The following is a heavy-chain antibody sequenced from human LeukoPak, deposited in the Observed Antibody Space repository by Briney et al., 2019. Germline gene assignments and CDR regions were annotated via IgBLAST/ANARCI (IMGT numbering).Heavy chain of an antibody. CDR1: GYTFTRYD. J-gene: IGHJ6*03. CDR3: ARAPAWGDSDYYYYMDV. Sequence: ASVKVSCKASGYTFTRYDINWVRQATGQGLEWMGWMSPNSGNTGYAQNFQGRVTITRNTSITTAYMELSSLRSEDTAVYYCARAPAWGDSDYYYYMDVWGKGTTVTVSS. D-gene: IGHD2-21*02. V-gene: IGHV1-8*03. CDR2: MSPNSGNT.